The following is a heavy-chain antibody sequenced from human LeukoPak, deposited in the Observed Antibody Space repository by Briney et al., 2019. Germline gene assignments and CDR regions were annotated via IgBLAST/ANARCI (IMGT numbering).Heavy chain of an antibody. Sequence: GGSLRLSCAASGFTFSSYGMHWVRQAPGKGLEWVAVISYDGSNKYYADSVKGRFTISRDNSKNTLYLQMNSLRAEDTAVYYCAKDHAPRQGGAFDYWGQGTLATVSS. J-gene: IGHJ4*02. V-gene: IGHV3-30*18. CDR3: AKDHAPRQGGAFDY. CDR2: ISYDGSNK. D-gene: IGHD1-26*01. CDR1: GFTFSSYG.